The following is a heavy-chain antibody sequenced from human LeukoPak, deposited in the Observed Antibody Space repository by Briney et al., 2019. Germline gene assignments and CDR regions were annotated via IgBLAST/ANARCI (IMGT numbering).Heavy chain of an antibody. CDR1: GYTFTSYY. D-gene: IGHD5-12*01. CDR2: IIPILGIA. CDR3: ARAIGGYDGWYFDY. J-gene: IGHJ4*02. Sequence: ASVKVSCKASGYTFTSYYMHWVRQAPGQGLEWMGRIIPILGIANYAQKFQGRVTITADKSTSTAYMELSSLRSEDTAVYYCARAIGGYDGWYFDYWGQGTLVTVSS. V-gene: IGHV1-69*04.